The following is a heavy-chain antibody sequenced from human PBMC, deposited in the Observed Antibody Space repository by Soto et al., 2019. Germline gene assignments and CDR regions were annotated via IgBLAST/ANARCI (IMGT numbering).Heavy chain of an antibody. CDR3: ARYPRYYYGSGSYPSPYFDY. CDR2: IYYSGST. J-gene: IGHJ4*02. D-gene: IGHD3-10*01. V-gene: IGHV4-31*03. CDR1: GGSISSGGYY. Sequence: SETLSLTCTVSGGSISSGGYYWSWIRQHPGKGLEWIVYIYYSGSTYYNPSLKSRVTISVDTSKNQFSLKLSSVTAADTAVYYCARYPRYYYGSGSYPSPYFDYWGQGTLVTVSS.